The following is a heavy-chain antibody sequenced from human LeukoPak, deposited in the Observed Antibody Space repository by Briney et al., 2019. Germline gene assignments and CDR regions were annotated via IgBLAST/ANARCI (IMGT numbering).Heavy chain of an antibody. CDR3: ARDLPAGMAARPPYQLDY. J-gene: IGHJ4*02. CDR1: DHTFTTYG. Sequence: GASVKVSCKASDHTFTTYGITWVRQVPGQALEWMGWISVYNGDTKYAQKFQDRVTLTTETSTSTVYMELRSLKSDDTAVYYCARDLPAGMAARPPYQLDYWGQGTRVTVSS. CDR2: ISVYNGDT. V-gene: IGHV1-18*01. D-gene: IGHD6-6*01.